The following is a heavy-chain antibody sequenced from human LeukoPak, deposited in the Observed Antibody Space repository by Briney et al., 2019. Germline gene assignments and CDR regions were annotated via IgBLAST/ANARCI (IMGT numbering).Heavy chain of an antibody. V-gene: IGHV1-2*02. J-gene: IGHJ4*02. CDR1: VYTFTGYY. Sequence: ASVNVSCKASVYTFTGYYMHWVRQAPGQGLEWMGWINPDSGGTHYAQKIQGRVTMTRDTSISTAYLELSSLTSDDTAVYFCARAPGSGEINFDYWDQGTLVTVSS. D-gene: IGHD2-15*01. CDR2: INPDSGGT. CDR3: ARAPGSGEINFDY.